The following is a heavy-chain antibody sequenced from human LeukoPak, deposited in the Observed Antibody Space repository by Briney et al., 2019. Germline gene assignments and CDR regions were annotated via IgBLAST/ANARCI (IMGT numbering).Heavy chain of an antibody. D-gene: IGHD4-23*01. CDR1: GFTFSSYA. V-gene: IGHV3-23*01. J-gene: IGHJ4*02. Sequence: PGGSLGLSCAASGFTFSSYAMSWVRQAPGKGLEWVSAISGSGGSTYYADSVKGRFTISRDNSKNTLYLQMNSLRAEDTAVYYCAKDEGGNSNNFDYWGQGTLVTVSS. CDR3: AKDEGGNSNNFDY. CDR2: ISGSGGST.